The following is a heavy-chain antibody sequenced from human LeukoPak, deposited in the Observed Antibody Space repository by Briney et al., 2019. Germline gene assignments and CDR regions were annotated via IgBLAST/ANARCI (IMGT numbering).Heavy chain of an antibody. CDR1: GFTFSSYW. D-gene: IGHD2-2*01. Sequence: GGSLRLSCAASGFTFSSYWMSWVRQAPGKGLEWVANIKQDGSEKYYVDSVKGRFTISRDNAKNSLYLQMNSLRAEDTAVYYRARDEGYCSSTSCASMVWFDPWGQGTLVTVSS. V-gene: IGHV3-7*03. CDR3: ARDEGYCSSTSCASMVWFDP. J-gene: IGHJ5*02. CDR2: IKQDGSEK.